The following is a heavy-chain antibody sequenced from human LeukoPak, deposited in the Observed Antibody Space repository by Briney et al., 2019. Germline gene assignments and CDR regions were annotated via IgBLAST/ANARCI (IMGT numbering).Heavy chain of an antibody. CDR2: MNPNSGHT. CDR3: ASATVTAKNWHCDL. CDR1: GYTFTSFD. J-gene: IGHJ2*01. D-gene: IGHD4-17*01. Sequence: GASVKVSCKASGYTFTSFDINWVRQATGQGLEWMGWMNPNSGHTGYAQKFQGRVTMTRNTSISTAYMELSSLRSEDTAVYYCASATVTAKNWHCDLWGRGTLLTVPS. V-gene: IGHV1-8*01.